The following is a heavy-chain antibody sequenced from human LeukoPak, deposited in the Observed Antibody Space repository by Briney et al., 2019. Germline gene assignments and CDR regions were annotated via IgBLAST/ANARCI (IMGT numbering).Heavy chain of an antibody. V-gene: IGHV4-39*01. Sequence: TPSETLSLTCTVSGGSISSSSYYWGWIRQPPGKGLEWIGSIYYSGSTYYNPSLKSRVTISVDTSKNQFSLKLSSVTAADTAVYYCARPYDSSGYYYEGDYWGQGTLVTVSS. CDR3: ARPYDSSGYYYEGDY. CDR2: IYYSGST. D-gene: IGHD3-22*01. CDR1: GGSISSSSYY. J-gene: IGHJ4*02.